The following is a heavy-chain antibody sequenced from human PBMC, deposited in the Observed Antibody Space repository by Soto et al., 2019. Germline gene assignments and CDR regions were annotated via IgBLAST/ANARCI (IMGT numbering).Heavy chain of an antibody. Sequence: QVQLVQSGAEVKKPGSSVKVSCKASGGTFSSYAISWVRQAPGQGLEWMGGIIPIFGTANYAQKFQGRVTITADESTSTAYMELSSLRPEDTAVYYCARVGGYCTNGVCSPVEYYYYGMDVWGQGTTVTVSS. CDR3: ARVGGYCTNGVCSPVEYYYYGMDV. CDR1: GGTFSSYA. CDR2: IIPIFGTA. D-gene: IGHD2-8*01. V-gene: IGHV1-69*12. J-gene: IGHJ6*02.